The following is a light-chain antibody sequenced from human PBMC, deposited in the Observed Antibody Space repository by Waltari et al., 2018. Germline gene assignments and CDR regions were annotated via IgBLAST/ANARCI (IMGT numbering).Light chain of an antibody. CDR1: RTNIGSNT. V-gene: IGLV1-44*01. CDR3: AVWDDSLNGPL. Sequence: QSVLTQPPQASGTPGQRVSISCSGSRTNIGSNTVHWYQQLPGTAPKLLIFITDQRPSGVPDRFSGSKSGTSASLAISGLQSEDEAEYHCAVWDDSLNGPLFGGGTKLTVL. CDR2: ITD. J-gene: IGLJ2*01.